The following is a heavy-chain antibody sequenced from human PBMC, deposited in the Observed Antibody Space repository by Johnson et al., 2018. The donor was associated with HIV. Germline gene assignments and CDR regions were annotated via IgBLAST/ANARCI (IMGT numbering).Heavy chain of an antibody. CDR2: GGDT. J-gene: IGHJ3*02. CDR3: AGGYSPGAFDI. D-gene: IGHD5-18*01. Sequence: GGDTYYANSVEGRFTISRDNSKNTLYLQMNSLRAEDTAVYYCAGGYSPGAFDIWGQGTMVTVSS. V-gene: IGHV3-64*01.